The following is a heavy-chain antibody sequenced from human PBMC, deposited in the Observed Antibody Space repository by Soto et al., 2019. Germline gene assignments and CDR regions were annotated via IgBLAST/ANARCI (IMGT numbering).Heavy chain of an antibody. CDR2: INADNGNT. D-gene: IGHD6-13*01. J-gene: IGHJ6*02. CDR3: AREGPEAAAGTSYYYYGMDV. V-gene: IGHV1-3*01. Sequence: ASVKVSCKASGYTFTAYAMHWVRQAPGQRLEWVGWINADNGNTNYAQKFQGRVTMTTDTSTSTAYMELRSLRSDDTAVYYCAREGPEAAAGTSYYYYGMDVWGQGTTVTVSS. CDR1: GYTFTAYA.